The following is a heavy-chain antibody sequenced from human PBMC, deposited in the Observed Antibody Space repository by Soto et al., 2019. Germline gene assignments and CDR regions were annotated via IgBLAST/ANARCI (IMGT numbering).Heavy chain of an antibody. CDR2: ISSSSSYI. D-gene: IGHD2-15*01. Sequence: GGSLRLSCAASGFTFSSYSMNWVRQAPGKGLEWVSSISSSSSYIYYADSVKGRFTISRDNAKNSLYLQMNSLGAEDTAVYYCAGASGDCSGGSCYYPGGYYYYYMDVWGKGTTVTVSS. J-gene: IGHJ6*03. CDR3: AGASGDCSGGSCYYPGGYYYYYMDV. CDR1: GFTFSSYS. V-gene: IGHV3-21*01.